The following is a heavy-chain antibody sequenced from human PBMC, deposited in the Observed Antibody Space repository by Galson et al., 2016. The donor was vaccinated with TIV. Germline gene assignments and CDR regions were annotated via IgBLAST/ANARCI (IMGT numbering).Heavy chain of an antibody. CDR1: GFTFSSYA. CDR2: ISGGGGST. V-gene: IGHV3-23*01. D-gene: IGHD3-22*01. J-gene: IGHJ4*02. Sequence: SLRLSCAASGFTFSSYAMSWVRQAPGKGLEWVSVISGGGGSTYCADSVKGRFTISRDNSKNTVYLQMSSLRAEDTAVYYCVKYDSSGYYYGNFDYWGQGTLVIVSS. CDR3: VKYDSSGYYYGNFDY.